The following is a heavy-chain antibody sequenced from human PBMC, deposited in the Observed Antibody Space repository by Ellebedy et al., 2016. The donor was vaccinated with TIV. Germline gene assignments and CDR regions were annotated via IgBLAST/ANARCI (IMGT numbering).Heavy chain of an antibody. V-gene: IGHV3-23*01. D-gene: IGHD6-13*01. J-gene: IGHJ4*02. CDR3: AKAQQLVRDYYFDY. CDR2: ISGSGGST. CDR1: GFTFSSYA. Sequence: GESLKISXAASGFTFSSYAMSWVRQAPGKGLEWVSAISGSGGSTYYADSVKGRFTISRDNSKNTLYLQMNSLRAEDTAVYYCAKAQQLVRDYYFDYWGQGTLVTVSS.